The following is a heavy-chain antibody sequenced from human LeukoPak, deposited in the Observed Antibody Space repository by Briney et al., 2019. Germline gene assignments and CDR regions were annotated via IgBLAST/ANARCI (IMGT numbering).Heavy chain of an antibody. Sequence: PGGSLRLSCAASGFTFSDYYMSWIRQAPGKGLEWVSYISSSGSTIYYADTVKGRFTISRDNAKNSLYLQMNSLRAEDTAAYYCARDRLGGTYYFDYWGQGTLVTVSS. CDR1: GFTFSDYY. CDR3: ARDRLGGTYYFDY. D-gene: IGHD1-26*01. J-gene: IGHJ4*02. V-gene: IGHV3-11*01. CDR2: ISSSGSTI.